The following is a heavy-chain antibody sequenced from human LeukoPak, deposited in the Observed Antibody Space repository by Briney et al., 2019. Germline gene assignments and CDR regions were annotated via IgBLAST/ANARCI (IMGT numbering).Heavy chain of an antibody. J-gene: IGHJ4*02. CDR1: GFTFDDYA. Sequence: GGSLRLSCAASGFTFDDYAMHWVRQAPGKGLEWVSYITSSSDYTNYVDSVKGRFTISRDNAKNSLYLQMNSLRAEDTAVYYCATDSGSSYGSSNYWGQGTLVTVSS. V-gene: IGHV3-11*06. CDR2: ITSSSDYT. D-gene: IGHD5-18*01. CDR3: ATDSGSSYGSSNY.